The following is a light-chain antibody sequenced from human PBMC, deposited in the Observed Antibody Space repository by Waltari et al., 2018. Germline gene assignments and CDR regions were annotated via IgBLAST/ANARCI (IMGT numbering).Light chain of an antibody. CDR1: SSNIGAGYD. V-gene: IGLV1-40*01. CDR2: GNS. CDR3: QSYDSSLSGSVV. Sequence: QSVLTQPPSVSGAPGQRVTISCTGSSSNIGAGYDVHWFQQLPGTAPKLLIYGNSNRPSVVPDRFYGSKSGTSASLAITGLQAEDEADYYCQSYDSSLSGSVVFGGGTKLTVL. J-gene: IGLJ2*01.